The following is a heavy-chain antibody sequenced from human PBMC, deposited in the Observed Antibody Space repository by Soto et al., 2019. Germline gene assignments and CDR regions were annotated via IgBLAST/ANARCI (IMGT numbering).Heavy chain of an antibody. J-gene: IGHJ5*02. CDR3: ARPGVSFNWFDP. V-gene: IGHV4-34*01. CDR1: GGSFSGYY. D-gene: IGHD6-13*01. Sequence: SETLSLTCAVYGGSFSGYYWSWIRQPPGKGLEWIGEINHSGSTNYNPSLKSRVTISVDTSKNQFSLKLNSVNAADTAVYYCARPGVSFNWFDPWGQGTLVPVSS. CDR2: INHSGST.